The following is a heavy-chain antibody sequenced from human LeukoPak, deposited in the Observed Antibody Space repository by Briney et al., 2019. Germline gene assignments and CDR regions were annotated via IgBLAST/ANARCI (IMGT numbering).Heavy chain of an antibody. CDR2: INGDGSAT. J-gene: IGHJ6*02. Sequence: TVGSLRLSCAASGFTTTGYWIHSVRHTPGEGLVWVSHINGDGSATTYADSVKGRFTISRDNAKNTVYLQMNSLRAEDTAVYYCGRDKKHGLDVWGQGTTVTVSS. CDR3: GRDKKHGLDV. V-gene: IGHV3-74*01. CDR1: GFTTTGYW.